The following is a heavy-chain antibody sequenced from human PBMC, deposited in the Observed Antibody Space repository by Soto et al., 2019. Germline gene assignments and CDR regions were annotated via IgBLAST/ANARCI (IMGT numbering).Heavy chain of an antibody. Sequence: LRLSCVGSGFTFSSYQMNWVRQAPGKGLEWVSNIRSSGRSINYADSVKGRFTISRDNAKNSLYLQMNILRAEDTAVYYCTRVSDSNDYWGQGTLVTVSS. CDR3: TRVSDSNDY. CDR2: IRSSGRSI. J-gene: IGHJ4*02. D-gene: IGHD3-22*01. V-gene: IGHV3-48*03. CDR1: GFTFSSYQ.